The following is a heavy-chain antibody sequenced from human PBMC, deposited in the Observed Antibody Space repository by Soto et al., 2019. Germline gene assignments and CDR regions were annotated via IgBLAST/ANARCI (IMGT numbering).Heavy chain of an antibody. J-gene: IGHJ4*02. V-gene: IGHV1-18*01. D-gene: IGHD6-19*01. Sequence: GASVKVSCKASGYTFTSYGTSWVRQAPGQGLEWMGWISAYNGNTNYAQKLQGRVTITRDTSASTAYMELSSLRSEDTAVYYCARDPYSSGWYEGTSDYWGQGTLVTVSS. CDR3: ARDPYSSGWYEGTSDY. CDR2: ISAYNGNT. CDR1: GYTFTSYG.